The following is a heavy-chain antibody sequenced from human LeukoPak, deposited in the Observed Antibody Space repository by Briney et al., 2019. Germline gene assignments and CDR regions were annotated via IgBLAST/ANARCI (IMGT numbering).Heavy chain of an antibody. CDR1: GYTLTELS. J-gene: IGHJ4*02. D-gene: IGHD2-15*01. V-gene: IGHV1-24*01. CDR2: FDPEDGET. Sequence: ASVKVSCKVSGYTLTELSMHWVRQAPGKGLEWMGGFDPEDGETIYAQKFQGRVTMTEDTSTDTAYMELSSLRSEDTAVYYCATDRLGYCSGGSCYQRDYWGQGTLVTVSS. CDR3: ATDRLGYCSGGSCYQRDY.